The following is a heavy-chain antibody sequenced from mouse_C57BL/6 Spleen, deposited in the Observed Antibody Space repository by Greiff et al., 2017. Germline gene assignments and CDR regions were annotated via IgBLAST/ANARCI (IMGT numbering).Heavy chain of an antibody. CDR2: IYPGDGDT. CDR3: ARSTTVVATRYFDV. D-gene: IGHD1-1*01. J-gene: IGHJ1*03. CDR1: GYAFSSSW. V-gene: IGHV1-82*01. Sequence: VQRVESGPELVKPEASVKISCKASGYAFSSSWMNWVKQRPGKGLEWIGRIYPGDGDTNYNGKFKGKATLTADKSSSTAYMQLSSLTSEDSAVYFCARSTTVVATRYFDVWGTGTTVTVSS.